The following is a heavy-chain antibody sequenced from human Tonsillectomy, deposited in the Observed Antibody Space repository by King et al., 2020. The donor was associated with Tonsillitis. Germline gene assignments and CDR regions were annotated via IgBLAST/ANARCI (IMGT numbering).Heavy chain of an antibody. J-gene: IGHJ6*02. CDR3: ATDLAAAGRRDYYSGMDV. CDR1: GYTLTELS. Sequence: QLQLVQSGAEVRTPGASVKVSCMVSGYTLTELSMHWVRQAPGKGLEWMGGFDPEYGKTIYAQKLQGRVTMTEDTSSDTAYMELSSLRSEDTAVYFCATDLAAAGRRDYYSGMDVWGQGATVTVSS. V-gene: IGHV1-24*01. D-gene: IGHD6-13*01. CDR2: FDPEYGKT.